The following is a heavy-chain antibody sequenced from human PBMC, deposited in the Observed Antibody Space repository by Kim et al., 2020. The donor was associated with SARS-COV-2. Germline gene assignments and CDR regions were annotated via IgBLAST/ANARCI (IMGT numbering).Heavy chain of an antibody. CDR2: ISSNGGST. J-gene: IGHJ4*02. Sequence: GGSLRLSCSASGFTFSSYAMHWVRQAPGKGLEYVSAISSNGGSTYYADSVKGRFTISRDNSKNTLYLQMSSLRAEDTAVYYCVKVDYYGSGSYYEFDYWGQGTLVTVSS. V-gene: IGHV3-64D*09. D-gene: IGHD3-10*01. CDR3: VKVDYYGSGSYYEFDY. CDR1: GFTFSSYA.